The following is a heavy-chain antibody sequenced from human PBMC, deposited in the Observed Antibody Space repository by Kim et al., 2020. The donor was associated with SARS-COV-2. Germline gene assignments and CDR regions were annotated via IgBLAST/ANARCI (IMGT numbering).Heavy chain of an antibody. J-gene: IGHJ6*02. CDR2: INPSGGST. D-gene: IGHD5-18*01. V-gene: IGHV1-46*01. Sequence: ASVKVSCKASGYTFTSYYMHWVRQAPGQGLEWMGIINPSGGSTSHAQKFQGRVTMTRDTSTSTVYMELSSLRSEDTAVYYCARVPRNRGYSYGPVYYYYYGMDVWGQGTTVTVSS. CDR1: GYTFTSYY. CDR3: ARVPRNRGYSYGPVYYYYYGMDV.